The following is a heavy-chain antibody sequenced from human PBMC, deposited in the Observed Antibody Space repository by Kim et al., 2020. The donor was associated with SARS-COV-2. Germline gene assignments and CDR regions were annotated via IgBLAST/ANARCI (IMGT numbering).Heavy chain of an antibody. D-gene: IGHD1-20*01. CDR3: ARDLGYNWNYYYYYGMDV. V-gene: IGHV4-59*01. CDR2: IYYSGST. Sequence: SETLSLTCTVSGGSISSYYWSWIRQPPGKGLEWIGYIYYSGSTNYNPSLKSRVTISVDTSKNQFSLKLSSVTAADTDVYYCARDLGYNWNYYYYYGMDVWGRVTAVTVSS. CDR1: GGSISSYY. J-gene: IGHJ6*02.